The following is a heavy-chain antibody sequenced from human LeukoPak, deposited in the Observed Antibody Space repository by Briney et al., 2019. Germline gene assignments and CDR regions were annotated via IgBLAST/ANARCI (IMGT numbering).Heavy chain of an antibody. J-gene: IGHJ4*02. CDR2: ISWNSGSI. D-gene: IGHD1-26*01. CDR3: AKGSVGATDFDY. V-gene: IGHV3-9*01. CDR1: GFTFDDYA. Sequence: GGSLRLSCAASGFTFDDYAMHWVRQAPGKGLEWVSGISWNSGSIGYADSVKGRFTISRDNAKNSLYRQMNSLRAEDTALYYCAKGSVGATDFDYWGQGTLVTVSS.